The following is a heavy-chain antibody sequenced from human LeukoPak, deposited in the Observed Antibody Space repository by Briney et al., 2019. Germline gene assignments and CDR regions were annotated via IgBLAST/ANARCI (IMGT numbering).Heavy chain of an antibody. CDR3: AKDRGHGSGSYPYYFDY. V-gene: IGHV3-21*04. D-gene: IGHD3-10*01. Sequence: GGSLRLSCAASAFSFSDYNMNWVRQAPGKGLEWVSSITSTGSYIYYADSVKGRFTISRDNAKNSLYLQMNSLRADDTAFYYCAKDRGHGSGSYPYYFDYWGQGTLVTVSS. CDR1: AFSFSDYN. J-gene: IGHJ4*02. CDR2: ITSTGSYI.